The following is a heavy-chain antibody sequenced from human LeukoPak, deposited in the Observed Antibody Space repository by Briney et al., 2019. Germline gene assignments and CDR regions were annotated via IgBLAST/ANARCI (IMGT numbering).Heavy chain of an antibody. D-gene: IGHD3-3*01. V-gene: IGHV4-38-2*01. J-gene: IGHJ3*02. CDR2: IYHSGST. Sequence: SETLSLTCAVSGYSISSGYYWGWIRQPPGKGMEWIGSIYHSGSTYYNPSLKSRVTISVDTSKNQFSLKLSSVTAADTAVYYCASCLCVIFGVDHDAFDIWGQGTMVTVSS. CDR3: ASCLCVIFGVDHDAFDI. CDR1: GYSISSGYY.